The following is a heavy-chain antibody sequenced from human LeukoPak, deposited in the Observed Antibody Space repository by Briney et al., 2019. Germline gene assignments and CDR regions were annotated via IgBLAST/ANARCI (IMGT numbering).Heavy chain of an antibody. J-gene: IGHJ4*02. V-gene: IGHV3-7*01. D-gene: IGHD2-15*01. Sequence: PGGSLRLSCTASDLTFNMYWMTWVRQAPGKGLRWVANIKEDGSEIYYVDSVKGRFTISRDNAKKSVYLQMNSLRVEDTAVYYCATDRGWFVLDYWGQRSLVTVSS. CDR1: DLTFNMYW. CDR3: ATDRGWFVLDY. CDR2: IKEDGSEI.